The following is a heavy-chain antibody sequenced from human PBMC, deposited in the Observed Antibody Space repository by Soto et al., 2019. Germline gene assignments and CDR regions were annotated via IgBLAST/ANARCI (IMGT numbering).Heavy chain of an antibody. CDR3: ASEAGTVYYYYGMDV. J-gene: IGHJ6*02. CDR1: GFPFGSYT. D-gene: IGHD6-19*01. Sequence: GGSLRLSCAASGFPFGSYTMNWVRQAPGKGLEWVSSISSSSNYIYYADSVKGRFTISRDNAENSLFLQMSSLRAEDTAVYYCASEAGTVYYYYGMDVWGQGTTVTVSS. CDR2: ISSSSNYI. V-gene: IGHV3-21*04.